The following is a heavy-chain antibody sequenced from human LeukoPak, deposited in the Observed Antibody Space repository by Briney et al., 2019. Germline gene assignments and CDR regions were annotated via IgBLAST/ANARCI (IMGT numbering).Heavy chain of an antibody. D-gene: IGHD1-26*01. V-gene: IGHV3-21*01. Sequence: GGSLRLSCAASGFTFSNAWMSWVRQAPGKGLEWVSSISSSSSYIYYADSVKGRFTISRDNAKNSLYLQMNSLRAEDTAVYYCARETSGSYSDYWGQGTLVTVSS. CDR2: ISSSSSYI. J-gene: IGHJ4*02. CDR1: GFTFSNAW. CDR3: ARETSGSYSDY.